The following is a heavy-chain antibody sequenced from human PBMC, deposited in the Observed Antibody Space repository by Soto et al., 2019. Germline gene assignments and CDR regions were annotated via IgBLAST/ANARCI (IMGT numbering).Heavy chain of an antibody. CDR3: AREMATTASFDY. CDR1: GYTFTGYY. Sequence: QVQLVQSGAEVKKPGASVKVSCKASGYTFTGYYMHWVRQAPGQGLERMGWINPNSGGTNYAQKFQGWVTMTRDTTISTAYMELSRLRSDDTAVYYCAREMATTASFDYWGQGTLVTVSS. V-gene: IGHV1-2*04. J-gene: IGHJ4*02. CDR2: INPNSGGT. D-gene: IGHD5-12*01.